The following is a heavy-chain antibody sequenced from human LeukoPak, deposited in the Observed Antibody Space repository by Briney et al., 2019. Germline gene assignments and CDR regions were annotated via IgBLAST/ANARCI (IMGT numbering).Heavy chain of an antibody. J-gene: IGHJ4*02. V-gene: IGHV4-39*07. CDR3: ARVHCSGGSCDGLDY. CDR2: IYYSGST. CDR1: GGSISSSSYY. Sequence: PSETLSLTCTVSGGSISSSSYYWGWIRQPPGKGLEWIGSIYYSGSTYYNPSLKSRVTISVDTSKNQFSLKLSSVTAADTAVYYCARVHCSGGSCDGLDYWGQGTLVTVSS. D-gene: IGHD2-15*01.